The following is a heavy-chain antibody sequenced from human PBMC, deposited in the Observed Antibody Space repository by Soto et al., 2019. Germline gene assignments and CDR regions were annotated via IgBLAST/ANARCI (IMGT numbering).Heavy chain of an antibody. J-gene: IGHJ5*02. Sequence: ASVKVSCKASGYTFTSYYMHWVLQAPGQRLEWMGIINPSGGSTIYAQKFQGRVTMTRDTSTSTVYMELSSLRSEDTAVYYCARDRHPMVRGVKVNWFDPWGQGTLVTVSS. V-gene: IGHV1-46*01. CDR3: ARDRHPMVRGVKVNWFDP. D-gene: IGHD3-10*01. CDR1: GYTFTSYY. CDR2: INPSGGST.